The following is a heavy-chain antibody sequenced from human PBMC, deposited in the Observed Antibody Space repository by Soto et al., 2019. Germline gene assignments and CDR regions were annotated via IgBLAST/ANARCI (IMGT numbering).Heavy chain of an antibody. V-gene: IGHV1-18*01. Sequence: QVQLVQSGAEVKKPGASVKVSCKASGYSFITYGISWVRQAPGQGLEWMGWISTYNGNTNYAQKLQGRITMTTDTSTTTGDMELRSLRSDDTAVYYCARDRPTSSIRARDYYYAMDVWGQGTTVTVSS. CDR3: ARDRPTSSIRARDYYYAMDV. CDR1: GYSFITYG. J-gene: IGHJ6*02. CDR2: ISTYNGNT. D-gene: IGHD6-6*01.